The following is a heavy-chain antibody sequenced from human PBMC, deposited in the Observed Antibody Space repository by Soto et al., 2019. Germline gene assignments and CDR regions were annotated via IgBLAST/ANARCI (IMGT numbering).Heavy chain of an antibody. CDR2: IYYSGST. V-gene: IGHV4-61*08. D-gene: IGHD3-10*01. CDR1: GGSVSSGDYF. Sequence: LSLTCTVPGGSVSSGDYFWSWLRQSPGKRLEWIAYIYYSGSTNYNPSLKSRATISVDTSKSQVSLTLTSMTAADAALYYCARSPNYYYYGFDVWGQGTAVTVSS. J-gene: IGHJ6*02. CDR3: ARSPNYYYYGFDV.